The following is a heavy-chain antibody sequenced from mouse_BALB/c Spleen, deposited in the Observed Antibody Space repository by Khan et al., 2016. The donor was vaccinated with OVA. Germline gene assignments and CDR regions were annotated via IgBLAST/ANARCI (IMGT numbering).Heavy chain of an antibody. CDR2: IYPGGDFT. V-gene: IGHV1-63*02. CDR1: GYTFTNYW. Sequence: QVQLKQSGAELVRPGTSVKISCKASGYTFTNYWLGWVKQRPGHGLEWIGDIYPGGDFTNYNEKFNDKATLTADTSSTTVYMQLRSLTSEDSAVYFCARWATWFCDVWGAGTTVTVSS. J-gene: IGHJ1*01. D-gene: IGHD3-1*01. CDR3: ARWATWFCDV.